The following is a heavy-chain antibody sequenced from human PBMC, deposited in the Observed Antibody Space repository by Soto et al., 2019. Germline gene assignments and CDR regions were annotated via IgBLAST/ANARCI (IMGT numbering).Heavy chain of an antibody. D-gene: IGHD3-22*01. CDR3: TTDYYYDSSGYYPYYFDY. J-gene: IGHJ4*02. CDR1: GFTFSNAW. CDR2: IKSKTDGGTT. Sequence: LRLSCAASGFTFSNAWMSCVRQAPGKGLEWVGRIKSKTDGGTTDYAAPVKGRFTISRDDSKNTLYLQMNSLKTEDTAVYYCTTDYYYDSSGYYPYYFDYWGQGTLVTVSS. V-gene: IGHV3-15*01.